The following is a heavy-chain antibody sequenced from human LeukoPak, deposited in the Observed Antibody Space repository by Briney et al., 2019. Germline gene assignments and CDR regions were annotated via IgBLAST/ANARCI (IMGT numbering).Heavy chain of an antibody. V-gene: IGHV3-30-3*01. CDR2: ISYNGSNK. D-gene: IGHD5-18*01. Sequence: GGSLRLSCAASGFTFSSYAMHWVRQAPGKGLEWVAIISYNGSNKHYADSVKGRFTISRDNSKNTLYLQMNSLRAEDTAVYYCARASGKRGYSYGSDYWGQGTLVTVSS. J-gene: IGHJ4*02. CDR1: GFTFSSYA. CDR3: ARASGKRGYSYGSDY.